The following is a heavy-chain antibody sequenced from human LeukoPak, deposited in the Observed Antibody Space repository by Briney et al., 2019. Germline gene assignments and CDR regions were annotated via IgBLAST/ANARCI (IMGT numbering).Heavy chain of an antibody. D-gene: IGHD6-19*01. CDR2: IYYSGST. CDR3: ARDQPYSSGWPYYFDY. CDR1: GGSISSYY. V-gene: IGHV4-59*01. J-gene: IGHJ4*02. Sequence: PSETLSLTCTVSGGSISSYYWSWIRQPPGKGLEWIGYIYYSGSTNYNPSLKSRVTISVDTSKNQFSLKLSSVTAADTAEYYCARDQPYSSGWPYYFDYWGQGTLVTVSS.